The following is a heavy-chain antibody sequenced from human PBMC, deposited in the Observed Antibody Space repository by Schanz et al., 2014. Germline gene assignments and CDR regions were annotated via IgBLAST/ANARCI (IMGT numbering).Heavy chain of an antibody. Sequence: EVQLLESGGGLVQPGGSLRLSCTVSGFTVNNYAMNWVRQAPGRGLEWVSGMTRQGTTYYADFVKGRFSISRDLSSNTLYLQMNSLRADDSAIYYCAKDHPSSGWPAFDVWGQGTQVTVSS. CDR3: AKDHPSSGWPAFDV. D-gene: IGHD6-19*01. CDR2: MTRQGTT. CDR1: GFTVNNYA. J-gene: IGHJ4*02. V-gene: IGHV3-23*01.